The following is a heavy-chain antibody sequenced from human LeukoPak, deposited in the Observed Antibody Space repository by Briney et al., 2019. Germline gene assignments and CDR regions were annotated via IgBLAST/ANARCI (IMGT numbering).Heavy chain of an antibody. CDR2: IYYSGST. Sequence: ASQTLSLTCTVSGGSISSGGYYWSWIRQHPGKGLEWIGYIYYSGSTYYNPSLKSRVTISVDMSKNQFSLKLSSVTAADTAVYYCARGQPGWFDPWGQGTLVTVSS. V-gene: IGHV4-31*03. CDR3: ARGQPGWFDP. CDR1: GGSISSGGYY. J-gene: IGHJ5*02.